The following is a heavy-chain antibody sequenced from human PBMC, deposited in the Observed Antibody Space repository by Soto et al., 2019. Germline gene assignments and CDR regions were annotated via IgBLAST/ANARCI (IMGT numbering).Heavy chain of an antibody. D-gene: IGHD7-27*01. CDR1: GGSISNHY. CDR2: IYYNGNT. V-gene: IGHV4-59*11. Sequence: QVQLQESGPGLVKPSETLSLTCSVSGGSISNHYWSWIRQPPGKGLEWIGYIYYNGNTNYNTSLNSRVTMSVDTSRNQISLKLTTMTAADTAVYYCTRANWYSEYWGQGTQVTVSS. J-gene: IGHJ4*02. CDR3: TRANWYSEY.